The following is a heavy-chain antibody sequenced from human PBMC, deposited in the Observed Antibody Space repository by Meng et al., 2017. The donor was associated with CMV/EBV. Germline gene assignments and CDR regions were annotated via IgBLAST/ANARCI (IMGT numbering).Heavy chain of an antibody. V-gene: IGHV3-48*03. Sequence: GESLKISCAASGFTFSSYEMNWVRQAPGKGLEWVSYISSSGSTIYYADSVKGRFTISRDNAKNSLYLQMNSLRAEDTAVYYCARELLPAAILGLSAYYYYYYGMDVWGQGTTVTVSS. CDR2: ISSSGSTI. CDR3: ARELLPAAILGLSAYYYYYYGMDV. J-gene: IGHJ6*02. D-gene: IGHD2-2*01. CDR1: GFTFSSYE.